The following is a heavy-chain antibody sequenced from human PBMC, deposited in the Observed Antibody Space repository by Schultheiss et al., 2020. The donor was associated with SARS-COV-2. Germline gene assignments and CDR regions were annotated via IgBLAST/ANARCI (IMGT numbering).Heavy chain of an antibody. V-gene: IGHV4-4*07. CDR3: AATHRTILDY. J-gene: IGHJ4*02. CDR1: GGSISSYY. Sequence: SETLSLTCTVSGGSISSYYWSWIRQPAGKGLEWIGRIYHSGSTYYNPSLKSRVTMSVDTSKNQFSLKLSSVTAADTAVYYCAATHRTILDYWGQGTLVTVSS. D-gene: IGHD1-26*01. CDR2: IYHSGST.